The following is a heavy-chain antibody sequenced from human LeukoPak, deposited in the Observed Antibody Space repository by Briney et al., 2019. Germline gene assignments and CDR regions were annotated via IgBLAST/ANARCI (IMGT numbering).Heavy chain of an antibody. V-gene: IGHV4-59*01. J-gene: IGHJ3*02. Sequence: SETLSLTCTVSGGSISSYYWSWIRQPPGKRLEWIGYIYYSGSTNYNPSLKSRVTISVDTSKNQFSLKLSSVTAADTAVYYCARDGSSSWGDAFDIWGQGTMVTVSS. CDR2: IYYSGST. CDR1: GGSISSYY. D-gene: IGHD6-13*01. CDR3: ARDGSSSWGDAFDI.